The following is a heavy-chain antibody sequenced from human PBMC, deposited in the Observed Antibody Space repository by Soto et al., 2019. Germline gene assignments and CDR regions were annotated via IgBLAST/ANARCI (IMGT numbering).Heavy chain of an antibody. J-gene: IGHJ6*02. D-gene: IGHD2-8*01. CDR1: GGSISSYY. CDR2: IYYSGST. V-gene: IGHV4-59*01. CDR3: ARLTNVYYYGMDV. Sequence: SETLSLTCTVSGGSISSYYWSWIRQPPGKGLEWIGYIYYSGSTNYNPSLKSRVTISVDTSKNQFSLKLSSVTAADTAMYYCARLTNVYYYGMDVWGQGTTVTVSS.